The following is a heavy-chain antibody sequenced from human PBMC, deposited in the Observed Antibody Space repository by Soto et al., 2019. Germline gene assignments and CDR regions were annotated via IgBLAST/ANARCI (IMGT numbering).Heavy chain of an antibody. CDR2: ISGSGGST. Sequence: GGSLRLSCAASGFTFSSYAMSWVRQAPGKGLEWVSAISGSGGSTYYADSVKGRFTISRDNSKNTLYLQMSSLRAEDTAVYYCAKDFEWRITMRVDPWGQRTPLTVSS. CDR1: GFTFSSYA. J-gene: IGHJ5*02. CDR3: AKDFEWRITMRVDP. D-gene: IGHD3-22*01. V-gene: IGHV3-23*01.